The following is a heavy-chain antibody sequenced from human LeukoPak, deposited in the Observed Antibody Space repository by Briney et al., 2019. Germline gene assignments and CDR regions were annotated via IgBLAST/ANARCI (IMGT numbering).Heavy chain of an antibody. V-gene: IGHV4-59*13. J-gene: IGHJ4*02. CDR2: IYYSGST. D-gene: IGHD3-10*01. CDR1: GGSISSYY. CDR3: ARVLWFGQFGAFDY. Sequence: MTSETLSLTCTVSGGSISSYYWSWIRQPPGKGLEWIGYIYYSGSTNYNPSLKSRVTMSVDTSKNQFSLKLSSVTAADTAVYYCARVLWFGQFGAFDYWGQGTLVTVSS.